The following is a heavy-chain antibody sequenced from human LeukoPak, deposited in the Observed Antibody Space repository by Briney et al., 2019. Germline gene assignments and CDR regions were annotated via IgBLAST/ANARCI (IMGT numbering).Heavy chain of an antibody. CDR3: AREEIAAAYFDY. CDR1: GGSISRSSYY. V-gene: IGHV4-39*07. D-gene: IGHD6-13*01. Sequence: SETLSLTCTVSGGSISRSSYYWGWIRQPPGRGLEWIGSIYYSGSTYYNPSLNSRVTISVDTSKNQFSLRLSPVTAADTAVYFCAREEIAAAYFDYWGQGTLVTVSS. CDR2: IYYSGST. J-gene: IGHJ4*02.